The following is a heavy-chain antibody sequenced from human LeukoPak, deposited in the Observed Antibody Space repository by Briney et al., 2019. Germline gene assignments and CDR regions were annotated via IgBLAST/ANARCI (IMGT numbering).Heavy chain of an antibody. CDR2: ISGSSTYI. Sequence: GGSLRLSCTGSGFTFSSSSMNWVRQAPGKGLEWVSSISGSSTYIYYADSVKGRFTISRDNAKSSLYLQMTSLSAEDTAVYYCARGSGWFDPWGQGTLVTVSS. J-gene: IGHJ5*02. CDR1: GFTFSSSS. CDR3: ARGSGWFDP. D-gene: IGHD3-10*01. V-gene: IGHV3-21*06.